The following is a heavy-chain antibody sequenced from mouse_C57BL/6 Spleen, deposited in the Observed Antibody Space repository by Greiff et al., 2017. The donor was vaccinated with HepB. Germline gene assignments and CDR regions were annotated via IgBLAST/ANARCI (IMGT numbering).Heavy chain of an antibody. CDR2: ISDGGSYT. CDR3: ARDGDGYYTCLFDY. D-gene: IGHD2-3*01. CDR1: GFTFSSYA. V-gene: IGHV5-4*01. Sequence: EVKLMESGGGLVKPGGSLKLSCAASGFTFSSYAMSWVRQTPEKRLEWVATISDGGSYTYYPDNVKGRFTISRDNAKNNLYLQMSHLKSEDTAMYYCARDGDGYYTCLFDYWGQGTTLTVSS. J-gene: IGHJ2*01.